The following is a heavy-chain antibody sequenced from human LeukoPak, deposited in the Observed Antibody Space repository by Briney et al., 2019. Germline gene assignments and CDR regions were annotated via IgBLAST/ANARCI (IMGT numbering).Heavy chain of an antibody. V-gene: IGHV1-2*02. Sequence: ASVKVSCKASGYTFTGYYMHWVRQAPGQGLEWMGWINPNSGATNYAQKFQGRVTMTRDTSISTAYMELSRLRSDDTAVYYCAREDTAMVMAANFDYWGQGTLVTVSS. J-gene: IGHJ4*02. CDR1: GYTFTGYY. CDR2: INPNSGAT. D-gene: IGHD5-18*01. CDR3: AREDTAMVMAANFDY.